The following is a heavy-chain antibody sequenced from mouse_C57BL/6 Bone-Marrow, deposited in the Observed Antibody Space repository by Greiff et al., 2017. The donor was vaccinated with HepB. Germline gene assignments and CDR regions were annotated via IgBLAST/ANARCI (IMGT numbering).Heavy chain of an antibody. Sequence: QVQLQQPGAELVMPGASVKLSCKASGYTFTSYWMHWVKQRPGQGLERIGEIDPSDSYTNYNQKFKGKSTLTVDKSSSTAYMQLSSLTSEDSAVYYCARGGYYFRFDYWGQGTTLTVSS. CDR1: GYTFTSYW. CDR2: IDPSDSYT. J-gene: IGHJ2*01. CDR3: ARGGYYFRFDY. V-gene: IGHV1-69*01. D-gene: IGHD2-3*01.